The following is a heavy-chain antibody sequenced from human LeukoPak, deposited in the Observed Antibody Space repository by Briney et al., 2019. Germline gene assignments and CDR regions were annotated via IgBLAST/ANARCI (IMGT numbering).Heavy chain of an antibody. Sequence: RGESLKISCKVSGYTFTTYWIGWVRQMPGKGLEWMGIIYPADSDTRYSPSFQGQVTISADKSISTAYLQWSSLKASDTAMYYCARPVVGGSNPYTFDIWGQGTMVTVSS. CDR2: IYPADSDT. V-gene: IGHV5-51*01. CDR3: ARPVVGGSNPYTFDI. D-gene: IGHD2-15*01. J-gene: IGHJ3*02. CDR1: GYTFTTYW.